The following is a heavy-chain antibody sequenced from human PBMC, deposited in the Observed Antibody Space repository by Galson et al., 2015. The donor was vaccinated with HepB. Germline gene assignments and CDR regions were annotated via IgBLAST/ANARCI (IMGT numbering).Heavy chain of an antibody. Sequence: SLRLSCAASGVTFSNYSMNWVRQAPGKGLEWVSFISSSGNTIYYAASVKGRFTISRDNANNSLSLQMNSLRAEDTAVYYCARGQLEHIAFDIWGQGTMVTVSS. CDR3: ARGQLEHIAFDI. J-gene: IGHJ3*02. CDR1: GVTFSNYS. V-gene: IGHV3-48*01. CDR2: ISSSGNTI. D-gene: IGHD1-1*01.